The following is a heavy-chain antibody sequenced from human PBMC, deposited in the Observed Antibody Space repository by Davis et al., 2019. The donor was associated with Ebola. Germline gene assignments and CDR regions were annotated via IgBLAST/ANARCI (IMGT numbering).Heavy chain of an antibody. V-gene: IGHV6-1*01. CDR1: GDSVSSGG. J-gene: IGHJ6*02. CDR3: ARGWLRTGLDA. CDR2: TYYNSKWYN. D-gene: IGHD3-10*01. Sequence: HSQTLSLTCAISGDSVSSGGWNWIRQSPSRGLEWLGRTYYNSKWYNDYAVSVKSRITINPDTSKNQFSLQLNSVTPEDTALYFCARGWLRTGLDAWGEGTTVTV.